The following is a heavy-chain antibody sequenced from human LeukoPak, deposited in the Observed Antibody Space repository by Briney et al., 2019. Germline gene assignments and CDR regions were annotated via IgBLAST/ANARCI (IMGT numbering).Heavy chain of an antibody. CDR1: GFTFSSYS. V-gene: IGHV3-21*01. D-gene: IGHD3-9*01. Sequence: GGSLRLSCAASGFTFSSYSMNWVRQAPGKGLEWVSSISSSSSYICYADSVKGRFTISRDNAKNSLYLQMNSLRAEDTAVYYCARDRLVGYYDILTGYPNNWFDPWGQGTLVTVSS. J-gene: IGHJ5*02. CDR2: ISSSSSYI. CDR3: ARDRLVGYYDILTGYPNNWFDP.